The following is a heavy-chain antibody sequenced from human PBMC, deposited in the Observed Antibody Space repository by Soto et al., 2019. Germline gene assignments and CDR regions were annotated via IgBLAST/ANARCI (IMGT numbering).Heavy chain of an antibody. CDR1: GIPFDGYG. D-gene: IGHD2-15*01. J-gene: IGHJ3*02. Sequence: GGSLRLSCAASGIPFDGYGMSWVRQAPGKGLEWVSGISWSGGSTGYADSVKGRFTISRDKAKNSLYLQMNSLRAEDTAMYHCARAGALIEYCSGGSCHDSCDIWHQGTRVIVSS. V-gene: IGHV3-20*01. CDR3: ARAGALIEYCSGGSCHDSCDI. CDR2: ISWSGGST.